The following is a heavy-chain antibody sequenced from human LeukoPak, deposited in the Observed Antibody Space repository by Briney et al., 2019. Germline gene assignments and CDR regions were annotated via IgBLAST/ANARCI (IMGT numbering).Heavy chain of an antibody. CDR3: ARGQLMVRGFYYYYYGMDV. CDR1: GGSFSGYY. CDR2: INHSGST. Sequence: LETLSLTCAVYGGSFSGYYWSWIRQPPGKGLEWIGEINHSGSTNYNPSLKSRVTISVDTSKNQFSLKLSSVTAADTAVYYCARGQLMVRGFYYYYYGMDVWGQGTTVTVSS. V-gene: IGHV4-34*01. J-gene: IGHJ6*02. D-gene: IGHD3-10*01.